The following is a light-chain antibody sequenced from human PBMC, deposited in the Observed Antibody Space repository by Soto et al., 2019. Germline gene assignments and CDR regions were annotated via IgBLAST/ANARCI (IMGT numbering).Light chain of an antibody. V-gene: IGLV2-14*03. J-gene: IGLJ1*01. Sequence: QSALTQPASVSGSPGQSITISCTGTSSDVGAYDYVSWYQQHPDKAPKLMIYEVSNRPSGDSNRFSGSKSVNTDTLTISGLHIDDEADYYCSSYTSSSTRVFGTGTKLNV. CDR1: SSDVGAYDY. CDR3: SSYTSSSTRV. CDR2: EVS.